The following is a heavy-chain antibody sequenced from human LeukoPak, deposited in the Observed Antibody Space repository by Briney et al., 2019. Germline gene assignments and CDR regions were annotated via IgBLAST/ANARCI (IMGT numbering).Heavy chain of an antibody. CDR2: IDSSGSTI. Sequence: GGSLRLSCAASGFSFTSYWMHWVRQAPGKGLEWVSYIDSSGSTIHYADSVKGRFTISRDNAKNSLYLQMNSLRAEDTAVYYCAKDRAYPNDVFDIWGQGTMVTVSS. V-gene: IGHV3-48*03. CDR1: GFSFTSYW. CDR3: AKDRAYPNDVFDI. J-gene: IGHJ3*02. D-gene: IGHD2-21*01.